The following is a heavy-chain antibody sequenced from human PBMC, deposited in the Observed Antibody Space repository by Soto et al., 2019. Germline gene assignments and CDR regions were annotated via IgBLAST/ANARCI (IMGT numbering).Heavy chain of an antibody. V-gene: IGHV1-69*06. CDR1: GGTFSSYA. CDR3: ARAPYYYDSSGYYYVN. Sequence: SVKVSCKASGGTFSSYAISWVRQAPGQGLEWMGGIIPIFGTANYAQKFRGRVTITADKSTSTAYMELSSLRSEDTAVYYCARAPYYYDSSGYYYVNWGQGTLVTVSS. D-gene: IGHD3-22*01. J-gene: IGHJ4*02. CDR2: IIPIFGTA.